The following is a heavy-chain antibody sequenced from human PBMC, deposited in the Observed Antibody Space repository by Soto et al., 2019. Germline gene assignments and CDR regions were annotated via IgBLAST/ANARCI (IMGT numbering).Heavy chain of an antibody. CDR3: AREYYDFWGGYYYGMDV. J-gene: IGHJ6*02. D-gene: IGHD3-3*01. CDR2: INPNSGGT. CDR1: GYTFTGYY. V-gene: IGHV1-2*02. Sequence: ASVKVSCKASGYTFTGYYMHWFRQAPGQGLEWMGWINPNSGGTNYEQKFQGRVTMTRDTSISTAYMELSRLRSDDTAVYYCAREYYDFWGGYYYGMDVWGQGTKVTVSS.